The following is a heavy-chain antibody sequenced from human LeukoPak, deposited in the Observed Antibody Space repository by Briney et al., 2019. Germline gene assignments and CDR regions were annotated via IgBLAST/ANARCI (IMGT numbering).Heavy chain of an antibody. J-gene: IGHJ5*02. D-gene: IGHD6-25*01. CDR3: ARLAAEWGWFDP. CDR2: INPNSGGT. Sequence: ASVKVSCKASGYTFTGYYMHWVRQAPGQGLEWMGWINPNSGGTNYAQKFQGRVTMTRDTSISTAYMELSRLRSDDTAVYYCARLAAEWGWFDPWGQGTLVTVSS. CDR1: GYTFTGYY. V-gene: IGHV1-2*02.